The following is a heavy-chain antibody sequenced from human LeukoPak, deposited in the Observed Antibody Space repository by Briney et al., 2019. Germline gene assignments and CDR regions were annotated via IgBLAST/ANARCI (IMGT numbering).Heavy chain of an antibody. D-gene: IGHD6-19*01. CDR2: ISGTDGTT. CDR3: VKRFSGWHGDY. Sequence: PGGSLRLSCAASGFTFSNYAMNWVRLAPGKGLEWVSTISGTDGTTYYADSVKGRFTISRDDSKNSLYLQMNSLRADDAAVYYCVKRFSGWHGDYWGQGTLVTVSS. J-gene: IGHJ4*02. V-gene: IGHV3-23*01. CDR1: GFTFSNYA.